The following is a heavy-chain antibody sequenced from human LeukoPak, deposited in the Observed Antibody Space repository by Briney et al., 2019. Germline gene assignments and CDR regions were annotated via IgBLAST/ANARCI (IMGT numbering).Heavy chain of an antibody. V-gene: IGHV1-2*02. J-gene: IGHJ6*03. CDR3: ARGTTLTTLPYYYDYMDV. Sequence: ASVKVSCKASGYTFTDYYLHWVRQAPGQGLEWMGWINPNSGGTNYAQKFQGRVTMTRDTSIGTAYMELSRLRSDDTALYYCARGTTLTTLPYYYDYMDVWGEGTTVTVSS. CDR2: INPNSGGT. D-gene: IGHD4-17*01. CDR1: GYTFTDYY.